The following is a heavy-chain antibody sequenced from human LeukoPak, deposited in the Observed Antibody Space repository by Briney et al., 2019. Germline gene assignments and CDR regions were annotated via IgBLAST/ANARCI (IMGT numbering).Heavy chain of an antibody. Sequence: GGSLRLSCAASGFTFSTYWMHWVRHAPGKGLVWVSRINSDGSSTSYVDSVKGRFTISRDNSKNTLYLQMNSLRAEDTAVYYCAKNFELTDSAFDIWGQGTMVTVSS. CDR3: AKNFELTDSAFDI. V-gene: IGHV3-74*01. J-gene: IGHJ3*02. CDR2: INSDGSST. CDR1: GFTFSTYW. D-gene: IGHD1-26*01.